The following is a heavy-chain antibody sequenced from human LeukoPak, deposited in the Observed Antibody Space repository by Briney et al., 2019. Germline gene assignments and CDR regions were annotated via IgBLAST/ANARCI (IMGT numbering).Heavy chain of an antibody. J-gene: IGHJ3*02. Sequence: ASVKVSCKASGYTYTSYYMHWVRQDPGQGLEWMGIINPSGGSTSYAQKFQGRVTMTRDTSTSTVYMELSSLRSEDTAVYYCARVESRGAFDIWGQGTMVTVFS. CDR3: ARVESRGAFDI. V-gene: IGHV1-46*01. CDR2: INPSGGST. CDR1: GYTYTSYY.